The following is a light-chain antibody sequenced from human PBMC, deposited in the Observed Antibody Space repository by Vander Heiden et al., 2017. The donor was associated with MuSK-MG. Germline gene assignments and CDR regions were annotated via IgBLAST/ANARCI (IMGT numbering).Light chain of an antibody. CDR3: QQLHTYPRT. Sequence: TQMTQSPASLTASVGDRVTITCRASQDILRYLAWYQQKPGSAPKLLIYGASTLQSGVPSRFSGSGSGTDFTLTISSLQPEDFATYFCQQLHTYPRTFGGGTRVXI. J-gene: IGKJ4*01. CDR2: GAS. V-gene: IGKV1-9*01. CDR1: QDILRY.